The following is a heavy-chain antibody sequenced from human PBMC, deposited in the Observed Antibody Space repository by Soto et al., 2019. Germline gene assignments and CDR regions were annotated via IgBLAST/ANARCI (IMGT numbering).Heavy chain of an antibody. CDR1: GFTFSSYA. Sequence: PGGSLRLSCAASGFTFSSYAMSWVRQAPGKGLEWVSAISGSGGSTYYADSVKGRFTISRDNPKNTLYLQMNSLRAEDTAVYYCARETTVPFDDIVVENWFDPWGQGTLVTVSS. J-gene: IGHJ5*02. CDR2: ISGSGGST. D-gene: IGHD2-2*01. CDR3: ARETTVPFDDIVVENWFDP. V-gene: IGHV3-23*01.